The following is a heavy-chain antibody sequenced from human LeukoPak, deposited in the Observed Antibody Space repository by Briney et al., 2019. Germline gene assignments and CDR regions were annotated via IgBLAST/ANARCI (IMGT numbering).Heavy chain of an antibody. V-gene: IGHV3-13*04. D-gene: IGHD6-19*01. J-gene: IGHJ4*02. CDR2: IGTSGDT. Sequence: GGSLRLSCAASGFTFSSYDMHWVRQATGKGLEWVSVIGTSGDTYYAGSVKGRFTISRENAKNSLYLQMNSLTAGDTAVYFCSRVGSSGWPNYFDSWGQGTLVAVSS. CDR3: SRVGSSGWPNYFDS. CDR1: GFTFSSYD.